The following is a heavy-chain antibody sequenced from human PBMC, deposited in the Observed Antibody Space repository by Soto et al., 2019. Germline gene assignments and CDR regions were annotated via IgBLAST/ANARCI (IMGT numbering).Heavy chain of an antibody. V-gene: IGHV4-39*01. Sequence: SETLSLTCTVSGGSISSSSYYWGWIRQPPGKGLEWIGSIYYSGSTYYNPSLKSRVTISVDTSKNQFSLKLSSVTAADTAVYYCARHLEANGDTMIVALDYWGQGTLVTVSS. D-gene: IGHD3-22*01. CDR3: ARHLEANGDTMIVALDY. J-gene: IGHJ4*02. CDR2: IYYSGST. CDR1: GGSISSSSYY.